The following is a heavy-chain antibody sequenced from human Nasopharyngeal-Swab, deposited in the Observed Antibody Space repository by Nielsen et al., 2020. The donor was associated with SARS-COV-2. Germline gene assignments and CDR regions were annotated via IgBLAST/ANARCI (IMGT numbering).Heavy chain of an antibody. CDR3: ARGGLYSNYLFDY. CDR1: GFTFSSYW. J-gene: IGHJ4*02. D-gene: IGHD4-11*01. V-gene: IGHV3-74*01. Sequence: GESLKISCAASGFTFSSYWMHWVRQAPVKGLVWVSRINGDGSSTTYADSVRGRFTISSDNAKNMLYLQLNSLRAEDTAVYYCARGGLYSNYLFDYWGQGTLVTVSS. CDR2: INGDGSST.